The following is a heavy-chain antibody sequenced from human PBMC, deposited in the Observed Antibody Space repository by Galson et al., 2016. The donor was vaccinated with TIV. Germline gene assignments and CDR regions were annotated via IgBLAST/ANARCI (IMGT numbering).Heavy chain of an antibody. J-gene: IGHJ3*01. D-gene: IGHD2-2*01. Sequence: SVKVSCKASGYSFNDYYMHWVRQAPGQGLEWMGYINPHNGGTVFAQKFQGRVTMTRDTSITTASMELSRLRSDDSAIYYCARDHAPGHYGSSTCNDAFDLWGQGTIITVTS. CDR2: INPHNGGT. CDR1: GYSFNDYY. V-gene: IGHV1-2*02. CDR3: ARDHAPGHYGSSTCNDAFDL.